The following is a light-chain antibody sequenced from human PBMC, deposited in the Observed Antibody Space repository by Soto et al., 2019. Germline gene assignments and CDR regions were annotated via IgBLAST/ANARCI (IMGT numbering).Light chain of an antibody. CDR3: SSSTSSNLLI. Sequence: QSALTQPASVSGSPGQSIAISCTGTSSDVGGYNYVSWYQQHPGKVPKLIIYDVNNRPSGVSNRFSGSKSGNTASLTISGLQAEDEADYYRSSSTSSNLLIFGGGTKLTVL. V-gene: IGLV2-14*03. CDR1: SSDVGGYNY. CDR2: DVN. J-gene: IGLJ2*01.